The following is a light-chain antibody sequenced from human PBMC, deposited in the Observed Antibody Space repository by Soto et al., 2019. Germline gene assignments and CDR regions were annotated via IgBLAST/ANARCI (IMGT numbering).Light chain of an antibody. Sequence: DIQMTQSPSSLSASVGDRVTITCRASQSISSYLNWYQQKPGKAPKLLIYAASSLQSVVPSRFSGSGSGTDFTLTISSLQPEDFATDYCQQSYSTLMYTFGQGTKLEIK. CDR2: AAS. CDR3: QQSYSTLMYT. CDR1: QSISSY. J-gene: IGKJ2*01. V-gene: IGKV1-39*01.